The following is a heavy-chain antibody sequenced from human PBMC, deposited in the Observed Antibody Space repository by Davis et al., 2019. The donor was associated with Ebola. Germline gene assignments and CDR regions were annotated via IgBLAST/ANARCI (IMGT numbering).Heavy chain of an antibody. J-gene: IGHJ4*02. CDR3: ARQHTSGHMMLFDY. D-gene: IGHD6-19*01. V-gene: IGHV4-59*08. CDR2: IYYSGST. Sequence: MPSETLSLTCAVSGGSFSGYYWSWIRQPPGKGLEWIGYIYYSGSTNYNPSLKGRVSISADTSKNQFSLKLSSMTAADTAVYYCARQHTSGHMMLFDYWGQGTLVTVSS. CDR1: GGSFSGYY.